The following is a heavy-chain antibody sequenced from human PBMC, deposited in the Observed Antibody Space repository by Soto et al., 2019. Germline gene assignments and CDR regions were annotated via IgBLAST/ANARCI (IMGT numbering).Heavy chain of an antibody. Sequence: ASVKVSCKASGYTFANYDINWVRQATGLGLEWMGWISAYNGNTNYAQKLQGRVTMTTDTSTSTAYMGLRSLRSDDTAVYYCAREDDSSGYSDAFDIWGQGTMVTVSS. D-gene: IGHD3-22*01. V-gene: IGHV1-18*01. J-gene: IGHJ3*02. CDR2: ISAYNGNT. CDR3: AREDDSSGYSDAFDI. CDR1: GYTFANYD.